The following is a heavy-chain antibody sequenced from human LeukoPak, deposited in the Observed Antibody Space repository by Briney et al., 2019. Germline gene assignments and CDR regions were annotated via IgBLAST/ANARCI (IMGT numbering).Heavy chain of an antibody. D-gene: IGHD4-17*01. J-gene: IGHJ4*02. CDR2: INSDGSST. CDR3: ARDTDTVTTILDY. Sequence: GGSLRLSCVGSGFTFSSYWMHWVRQAPGKGLVWVSRINSDGSSTSYADSVKGRFTISRDNAKNTLYLQMNSLRAEDTAVYYCARDTDTVTTILDYWGQGTLVTVSS. V-gene: IGHV3-74*01. CDR1: GFTFSSYW.